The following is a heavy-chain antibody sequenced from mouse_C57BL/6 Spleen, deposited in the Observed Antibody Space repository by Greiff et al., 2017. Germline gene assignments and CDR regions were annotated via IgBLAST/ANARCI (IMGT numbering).Heavy chain of an antibody. V-gene: IGHV1-78*01. CDR1: GYTFTDHT. Sequence: QVQLQQSDAELVKPGASVKISCKVSGYTFTDHTIHWMKQRPEQGLEWIGYIYPRDGSTKYNEKCKGKATLTADKSSSPAYMQRNSLTSEDSAVYFCARWGYDYDLAMDYWGQGTSVTVSS. D-gene: IGHD2-4*01. J-gene: IGHJ4*01. CDR3: ARWGYDYDLAMDY. CDR2: IYPRDGST.